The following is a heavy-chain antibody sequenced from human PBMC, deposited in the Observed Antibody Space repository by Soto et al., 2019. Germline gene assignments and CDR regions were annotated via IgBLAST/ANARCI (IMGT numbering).Heavy chain of an antibody. D-gene: IGHD1-26*01. Sequence: PGGSLRLSCAASGFTFSSYAMHWVRQAPGKGLEWVAVISYDGSNKYYADSVKGRFTISRDNAKNSLYLQMNSLRAEDTAVYYCARGGLTTILLTLGYYGMDVWGQGTTVTVSS. CDR2: ISYDGSNK. V-gene: IGHV3-30-3*01. CDR1: GFTFSSYA. J-gene: IGHJ6*02. CDR3: ARGGLTTILLTLGYYGMDV.